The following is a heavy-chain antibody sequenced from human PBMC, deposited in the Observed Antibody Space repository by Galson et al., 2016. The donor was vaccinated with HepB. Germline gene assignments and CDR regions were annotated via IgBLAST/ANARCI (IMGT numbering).Heavy chain of an antibody. V-gene: IGHV3-9*01. CDR3: AKDKSPYASTWIDY. CDR1: GFTFSTHA. CDR2: ISWNSLII. D-gene: IGHD2-2*01. J-gene: IGHJ4*02. Sequence: SLRLSCAASGFTFSTHAMHWVRQAPGKGLEWVSGISWNSLIIVYADSVKGRFTVSRDNAENSLYLQVNSLRPEDSAFYYCAKDKSPYASTWIDYWGQGTLVTVSP.